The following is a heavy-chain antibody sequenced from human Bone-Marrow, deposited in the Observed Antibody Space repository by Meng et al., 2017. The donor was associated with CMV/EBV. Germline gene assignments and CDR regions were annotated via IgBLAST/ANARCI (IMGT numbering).Heavy chain of an antibody. Sequence: SETLSLTCAVYGGSFSGYYWSWIHQPPGKGLEWIGEINHSGSTNYNPSLKSRVTISVDTSKNQFSLKLSSVTAADTAVYYCARGIAAAGPRDWFDPWGQGTLVTVSS. CDR2: INHSGST. CDR3: ARGIAAAGPRDWFDP. D-gene: IGHD6-13*01. V-gene: IGHV4-34*01. CDR1: GGSFSGYY. J-gene: IGHJ5*02.